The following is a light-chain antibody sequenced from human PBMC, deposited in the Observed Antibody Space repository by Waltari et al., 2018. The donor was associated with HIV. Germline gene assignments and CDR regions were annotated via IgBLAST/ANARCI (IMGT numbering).Light chain of an antibody. CDR3: SSYISTTTL. CDR2: MNN. Sequence: QSILTQPPSASGTPGQRVTISCSGSSSSIGTNSVSWFQQVPGTAPKLLVYMNNQRPSGVSNRFSGSKSGNTASLTISGLQAEDEADYYCSSYISTTTLFGTGTKVTVL. V-gene: IGLV1-44*01. CDR1: SSSIGTNS. J-gene: IGLJ1*01.